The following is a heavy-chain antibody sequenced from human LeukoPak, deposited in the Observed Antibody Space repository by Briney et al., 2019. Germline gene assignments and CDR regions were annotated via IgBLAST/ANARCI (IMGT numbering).Heavy chain of an antibody. CDR3: AREFWSGSYSDR. J-gene: IGHJ4*02. CDR1: GDSISSGNYY. D-gene: IGHD3-3*01. CDR2: IYYSGST. Sequence: SETLSLTCTVSGDSISSGNYYWTWIRQPPGKGLEWIGYIYYSGSTFYNPSLKSRVTISVDTSKNEFSLKLSSVTAADTAVYYCAREFWSGSYSDRWGQGTLVTVSS. V-gene: IGHV4-30-4*01.